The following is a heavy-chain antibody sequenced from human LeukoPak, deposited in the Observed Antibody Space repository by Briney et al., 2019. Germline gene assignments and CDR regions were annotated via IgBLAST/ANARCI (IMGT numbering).Heavy chain of an antibody. CDR1: GFTLSSYS. J-gene: IGHJ4*02. CDR3: ARDRAWNYFDY. CDR2: ISSSSSYI. Sequence: PGGSLRLSCAASGFTLSSYSMNWVPQAPGKGVEWVSSISSSSSYIYYADSVKCRFTISRDNAKNSLYVQMNSLRAEDTAVYYCARDRAWNYFDYWGQRTLVTVSS. V-gene: IGHV3-21*01. D-gene: IGHD3-3*01.